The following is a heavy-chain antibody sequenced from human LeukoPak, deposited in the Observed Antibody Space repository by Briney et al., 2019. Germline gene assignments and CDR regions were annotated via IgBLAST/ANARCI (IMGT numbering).Heavy chain of an antibody. D-gene: IGHD1-26*01. CDR3: ARSAGANYYMDV. Sequence: ASVKVPCKASGYTFTGYYMHWVRQAPGQGLEWMGWINPNSGGTNYAQKFQGRVTMTRDTSISTAYMELSRLRSDDTAVYYCARSAGANYYMDVWGKGTTVTVSS. CDR1: GYTFTGYY. J-gene: IGHJ6*03. CDR2: INPNSGGT. V-gene: IGHV1-2*02.